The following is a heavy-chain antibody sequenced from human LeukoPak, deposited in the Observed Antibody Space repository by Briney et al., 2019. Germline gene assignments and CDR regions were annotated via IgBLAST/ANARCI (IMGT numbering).Heavy chain of an antibody. CDR2: INPNSGGT. Sequence: ASVKVSCKASGYTFTGYYMHWVRQAPGQGLEWMGWINPNSGGTNYAQKFQGRVTMTRDTSISTAYMELSRLRSDDTAVYYCARSYDFWSGFSAFDIWGQGTMVTVSS. CDR3: ARSYDFWSGFSAFDI. D-gene: IGHD3-3*01. J-gene: IGHJ3*02. V-gene: IGHV1-2*02. CDR1: GYTFTGYY.